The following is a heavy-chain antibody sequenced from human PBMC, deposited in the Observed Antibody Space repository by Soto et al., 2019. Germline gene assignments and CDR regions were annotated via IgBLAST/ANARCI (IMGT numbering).Heavy chain of an antibody. V-gene: IGHV4-4*02. CDR2: IYHSGST. CDR3: ARVHSSGHGVDY. D-gene: IGHD6-19*01. CDR1: GGSISSSNW. J-gene: IGHJ4*02. Sequence: SETLSLTCAVPGGSISSSNWWSWVRQPPGKGLEWIGEIYHSGSTNYNPSLRSRVAMSIDASRNQFSLELTSVTAADTALYYCARVHSSGHGVDYWGPGTLVTVSS.